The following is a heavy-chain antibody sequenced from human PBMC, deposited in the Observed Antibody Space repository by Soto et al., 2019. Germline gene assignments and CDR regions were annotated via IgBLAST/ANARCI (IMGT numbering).Heavy chain of an antibody. V-gene: IGHV1-18*01. CDR3: ARVGVSLHLELLDAFDI. CDR1: GYTFTSYG. D-gene: IGHD1-7*01. J-gene: IGHJ3*02. Sequence: GASVEVSCKASGYTFTSYGISWVRQAPGQGLEWMGRISAYSGNTNYAQKFQGRVTMTRDSSTSTAYMELRSLRSDDTAVYYCARVGVSLHLELLDAFDIWGQGTMVTGSS. CDR2: ISAYSGNT.